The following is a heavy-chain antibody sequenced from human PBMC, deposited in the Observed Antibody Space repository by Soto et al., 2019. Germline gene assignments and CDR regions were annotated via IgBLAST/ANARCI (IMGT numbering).Heavy chain of an antibody. D-gene: IGHD6-19*01. V-gene: IGHV3-23*01. CDR2: IAGNGGIL. Sequence: PGGSLRLSCVAPGFTFSNYVMSWVRQAPGKGLECVAAIAGNGGILYYTDSVKGRFSISRDNSKNTLHLQMNSLRAEDTAVYYCARRQFFSFDSWGQGILVTVS. J-gene: IGHJ4*02. CDR1: GFTFSNYV. CDR3: ARRQFFSFDS.